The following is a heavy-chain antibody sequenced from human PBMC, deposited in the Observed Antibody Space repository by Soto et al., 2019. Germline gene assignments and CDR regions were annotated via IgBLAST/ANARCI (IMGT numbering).Heavy chain of an antibody. Sequence: HPGGSLRLSCAASGFIFSNYDMHRVRQTSGNGLQWVSRIGVAGDTNYSGSVKGRFTISRENAKNSFFLQMNSLRAGDTAVYYCVRGLPGGFDPWGQGTLVTVSS. CDR2: IGVAGDT. CDR1: GFIFSNYD. CDR3: VRGLPGGFDP. V-gene: IGHV3-13*01. J-gene: IGHJ5*02. D-gene: IGHD3-10*01.